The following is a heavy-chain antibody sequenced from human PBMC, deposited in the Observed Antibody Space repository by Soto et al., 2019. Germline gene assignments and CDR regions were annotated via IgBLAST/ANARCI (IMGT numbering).Heavy chain of an antibody. CDR1: GFTVSNTY. CDR2: IYTAGGT. Sequence: EVQLVETGGGLIQPGGSLRLSCAASGFTVSNTYMTWVRQPPGKGLECVSVIYTAGGTNYADSVKGRSIISRDNSKNTLYLQMNSLRAEDTAVYYCARALPVAKGGFDPWGQGTLVTVSS. V-gene: IGHV3-53*02. D-gene: IGHD2-2*01. J-gene: IGHJ5*02. CDR3: ARALPVAKGGFDP.